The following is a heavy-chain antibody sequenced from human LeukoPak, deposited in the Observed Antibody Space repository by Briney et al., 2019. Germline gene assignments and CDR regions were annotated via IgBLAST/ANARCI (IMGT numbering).Heavy chain of an antibody. CDR1: GYTFTSYD. J-gene: IGHJ6*02. CDR2: MNPNSGNT. Sequence: ASVKVSCKASGYTFTSYDINWVRQATGQGLEWMGWMNPNSGNTGYAQKFQGRVTMTRNTSIRTAYMELSSLRSEDTAVYHCARISTNYYYYGMDVRGQGTTVTVSS. V-gene: IGHV1-8*02. D-gene: IGHD1-1*01. CDR3: ARISTNYYYYGMDV.